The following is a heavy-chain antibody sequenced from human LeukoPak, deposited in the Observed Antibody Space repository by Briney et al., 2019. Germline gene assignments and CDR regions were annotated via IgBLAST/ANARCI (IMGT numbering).Heavy chain of an antibody. Sequence: PSETLSLTCAVYGGSFSGYYWSWIRQPPGKGLEWIGEINHSRSTNYNPSLKSRVTISVDTSKNQFSLKLSSVTAADTAVYYCARGMVRGVITPGYWGQGTLVTVSS. CDR3: ARGMVRGVITPGY. J-gene: IGHJ4*02. V-gene: IGHV4-34*01. D-gene: IGHD3-10*01. CDR1: GGSFSGYY. CDR2: INHSRST.